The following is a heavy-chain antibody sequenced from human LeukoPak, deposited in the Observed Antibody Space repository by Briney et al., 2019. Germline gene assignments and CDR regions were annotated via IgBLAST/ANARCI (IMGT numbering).Heavy chain of an antibody. J-gene: IGHJ6*02. D-gene: IGHD1-26*01. CDR3: ARGRSNYYGMDV. CDR1: DGPINSYY. V-gene: IGHV4-59*01. CDR2: IYYNGNT. Sequence: KPSETLSLTCSVSDGPINSYYWNWIQRPPGKGLEWIGYIYYNGNTNYSPSLKSRVTMSVDTSKNLFSLKVSSVTAADTAVYYCARGRSNYYGMDVWGQGTTVTSP.